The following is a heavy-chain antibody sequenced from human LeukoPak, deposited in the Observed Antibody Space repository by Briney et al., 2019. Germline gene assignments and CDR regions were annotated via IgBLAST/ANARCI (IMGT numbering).Heavy chain of an antibody. CDR1: GFTFSSYD. V-gene: IGHV3-23*01. CDR2: ISGRGGST. J-gene: IGHJ4*02. CDR3: ARDHRAYGDLPGSFDY. Sequence: PGGSLRLSCAASGFTFSSYDMSWVRQAPGKGLEWVSAISGRGGSTYYADSVKGRFTISRDNSKNTLYLQMNSLRAEDTAVYYCARDHRAYGDLPGSFDYWGQGTLVTVSS. D-gene: IGHD4-17*01.